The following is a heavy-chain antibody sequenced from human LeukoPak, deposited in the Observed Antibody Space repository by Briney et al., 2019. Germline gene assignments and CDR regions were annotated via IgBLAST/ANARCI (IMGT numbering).Heavy chain of an antibody. D-gene: IGHD2-2*02. CDR3: AGRYCSSTICYKDK. J-gene: IGHJ4*02. V-gene: IGHV4-61*02. CDR1: GGSISSGTYY. Sequence: SETLSLTCTVSGGSISSGTYYWSWIRQPAGKGLEWIGRIYTSGSTSYNPSLKSRVTISVDTSKNQFSLKLSSVTAADTAVYYCAGRYCSSTICYKDKWGQGTLVTVSS. CDR2: IYTSGST.